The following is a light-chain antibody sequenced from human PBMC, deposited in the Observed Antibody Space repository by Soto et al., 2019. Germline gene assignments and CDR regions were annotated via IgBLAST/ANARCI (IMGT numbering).Light chain of an antibody. CDR3: QQYNHWPLT. J-gene: IGKJ4*01. Sequence: ETVMTQSPATLSVSPGETATLSCRASQSVSDKLASYHHKPGQALRRLIYGASTRATGIPARFSGSGSGTEFTLTINSLQAEDFALYYCQQYNHWPLTFGGGTKVDIK. CDR1: QSVSDK. CDR2: GAS. V-gene: IGKV3-15*01.